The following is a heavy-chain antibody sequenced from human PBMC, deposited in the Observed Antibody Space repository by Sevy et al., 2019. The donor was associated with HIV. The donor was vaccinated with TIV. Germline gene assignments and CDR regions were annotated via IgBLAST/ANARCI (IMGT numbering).Heavy chain of an antibody. V-gene: IGHV3-11*06. D-gene: IGHD6-13*01. Sequence: GGSLRLSCAASGFTFSDYYMSWICQAPGKGLEWVSYISSSSSYTNYADSVKGRFTISRDNAKNSLYLQMNSLRAEDTAVYYCARGTRRDSSWYDYYYYYMDVWGKGTTVTVSS. CDR1: GFTFSDYY. J-gene: IGHJ6*03. CDR2: ISSSSSYT. CDR3: ARGTRRDSSWYDYYYYYMDV.